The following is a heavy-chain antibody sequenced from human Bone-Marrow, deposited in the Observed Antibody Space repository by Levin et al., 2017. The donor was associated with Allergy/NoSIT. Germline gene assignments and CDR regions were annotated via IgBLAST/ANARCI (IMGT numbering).Heavy chain of an antibody. CDR1: GFSFSGSA. Sequence: PGGSLRLSCAASGFSFSGSAMHWVRQASGKGLEWIGRIRSKDYNYATAYAASVKGRFTISRDDSRKMAYLQMNSLKTEDTAVYYCTRHDSRVAGSPRELDYWGQGSLVTVSS. D-gene: IGHD6-19*01. J-gene: IGHJ4*02. V-gene: IGHV3-73*01. CDR3: TRHDSRVAGSPRELDY. CDR2: IRSKDYNYAT.